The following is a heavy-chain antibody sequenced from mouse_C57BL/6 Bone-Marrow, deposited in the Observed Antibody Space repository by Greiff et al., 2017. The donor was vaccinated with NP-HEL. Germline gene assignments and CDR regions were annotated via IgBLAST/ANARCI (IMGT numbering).Heavy chain of an antibody. Sequence: DVKLVESGAELVRPGASVKLSCTASGFNIKDYYMHWVKQRPEQGLEWIGRIDPEDGDPEYAPKFQGKATMTADTSSNTAYLQLSSLTSEDTAVYYCTTGYYGSSFDYWGQGTTLTVSS. CDR3: TTGYYGSSFDY. V-gene: IGHV14-1*01. CDR2: IDPEDGDP. CDR1: GFNIKDYY. J-gene: IGHJ2*01. D-gene: IGHD1-1*01.